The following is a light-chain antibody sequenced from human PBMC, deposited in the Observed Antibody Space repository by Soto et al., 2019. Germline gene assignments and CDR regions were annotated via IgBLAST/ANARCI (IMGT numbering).Light chain of an antibody. V-gene: IGKV3D-15*01. CDR1: ENVGTN. Sequence: IVMTQSPATLSVSPGEGVTLSCRASENVGTNLAWYQQKPGQAPRLLIYGSSTRATGITATFSGSGSGTEFTLTISSLQAEECAIYYCQQYNNWGLSFGGGTKVEIK. CDR2: GSS. J-gene: IGKJ4*01. CDR3: QQYNNWGLS.